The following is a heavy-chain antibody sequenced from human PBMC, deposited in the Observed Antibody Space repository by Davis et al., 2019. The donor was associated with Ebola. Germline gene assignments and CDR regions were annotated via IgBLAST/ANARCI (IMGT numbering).Heavy chain of an antibody. D-gene: IGHD6-6*01. CDR1: GASIASGGYS. Sequence: SETLSLTCAVSGASIASGGYSWSWIRQPPGKGLEWIGEINHSGSTNYNPSLKSRVTISVDTSKNQFSLKLSSVTAADTAVYYCARGGIAARLRRYNWFDPWCQGTLVTVSS. CDR2: INHSGST. CDR3: ARGGIAARLRRYNWFDP. J-gene: IGHJ5*02. V-gene: IGHV4-34*01.